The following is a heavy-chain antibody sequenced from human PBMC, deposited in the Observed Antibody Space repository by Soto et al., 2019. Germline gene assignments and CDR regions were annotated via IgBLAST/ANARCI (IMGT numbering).Heavy chain of an antibody. CDR1: GYTFTNYA. Sequence: QVQLVRSGAEVKKPGASVKVSCKTSGYTFTNYAIHWVRQAPGQRLEWMGWINAGDGNTKYSQKFQGRVTITRDTSASTAYMELSSLRSEDAAVYYCARSGSCTSTSCYGGFDIWGQGTMVTVSS. CDR3: ARSGSCTSTSCYGGFDI. V-gene: IGHV1-3*01. J-gene: IGHJ3*02. D-gene: IGHD2-2*01. CDR2: INAGDGNT.